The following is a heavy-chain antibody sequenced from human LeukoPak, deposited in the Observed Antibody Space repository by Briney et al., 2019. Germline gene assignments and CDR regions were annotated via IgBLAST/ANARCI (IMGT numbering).Heavy chain of an antibody. J-gene: IGHJ5*02. CDR3: ARERGVMVWFDP. CDR1: GYTFTSYA. Sequence: ASVKVSCKASGYTFTSYAMHWVRQAPGQRLEWMGWINAGNGNTKYSQKFQGRVTITRDTSASTAYMELSSLRSEDTAVYYCARERGVMVWFDPWGQGTLVTVSS. V-gene: IGHV1-3*01. D-gene: IGHD2-21*01. CDR2: INAGNGNT.